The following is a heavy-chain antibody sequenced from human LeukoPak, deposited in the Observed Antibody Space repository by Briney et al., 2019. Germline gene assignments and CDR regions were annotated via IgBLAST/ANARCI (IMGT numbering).Heavy chain of an antibody. J-gene: IGHJ6*03. V-gene: IGHV3-23*01. Sequence: GGSLRLSCAASGFTFSSYGMSWVRKAPGKGLEWVSAISGSGGSTYYADSVKGRFTISRDNSKNTLYLQMNSLRAEDTAVYYCAKGGTDYYYMDVWGKGTTVTISS. CDR2: ISGSGGST. CDR1: GFTFSSYG. D-gene: IGHD3-16*01. CDR3: AKGGTDYYYMDV.